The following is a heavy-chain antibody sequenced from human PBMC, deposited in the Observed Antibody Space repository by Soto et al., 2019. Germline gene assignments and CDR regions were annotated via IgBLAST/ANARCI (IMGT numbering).Heavy chain of an antibody. D-gene: IGHD3-22*01. V-gene: IGHV3-23*01. CDR1: GFTFSSYA. Sequence: GSLRLSCAASGFTFSSYAMSWVRQAPGKGLEWVSAISGSGGSTYYADSVKGRFTISRDNSKNTLYLQMNSLRAEDTAVYYCAKEGAEVYYDSSGYYPPNYYYYYGMDVWGQGTTVTVSS. CDR3: AKEGAEVYYDSSGYYPPNYYYYYGMDV. CDR2: ISGSGGST. J-gene: IGHJ6*02.